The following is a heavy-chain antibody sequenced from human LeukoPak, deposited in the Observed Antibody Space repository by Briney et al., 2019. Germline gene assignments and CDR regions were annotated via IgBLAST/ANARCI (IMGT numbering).Heavy chain of an antibody. V-gene: IGHV3-74*01. CDR1: GFTFTSHW. CDR3: VRDKEVVTGIGWFDP. J-gene: IGHJ5*02. Sequence: GGSLRLSCAASGFTFTSHWMHWVRQAPGKGLAWVSRVNSDGRTTSYADSVKGRFTISRDNAKNTLYLQMNSLGVGDTAVYYCVRDKEVVTGIGWFDPWGQGAQVTVSS. D-gene: IGHD2-21*02. CDR2: VNSDGRTT.